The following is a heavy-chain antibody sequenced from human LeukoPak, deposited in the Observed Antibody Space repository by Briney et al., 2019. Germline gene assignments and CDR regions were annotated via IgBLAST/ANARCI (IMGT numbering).Heavy chain of an antibody. CDR3: ARVSFYDTPFAFHI. CDR1: GYTFTSYY. J-gene: IGHJ3*02. V-gene: IGHV1-46*01. Sequence: ASVQVSCKASGYTFTSYYIHWVRQAPGQGREWMGVINPSGGSTSYAQKFQSRVTMTRDTSTSTVYMELSSLTSEDTAVYYCARVSFYDTPFAFHIWGQGTMVTVPS. D-gene: IGHD2/OR15-2a*01. CDR2: INPSGGST.